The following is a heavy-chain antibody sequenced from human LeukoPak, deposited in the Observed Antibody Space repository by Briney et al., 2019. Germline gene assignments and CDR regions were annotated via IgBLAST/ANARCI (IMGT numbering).Heavy chain of an antibody. Sequence: SETLSLTCAVSGYSISSGYCWGWIRQPPGKGLEWIGSIYHSGSTYYNPSLKSRVTISVDTSKNQFSLKLSSVTAADTAVYYCARLTRGMIVVAMIGIDYWGQGTLVTVSS. CDR1: GYSISSGYC. V-gene: IGHV4-38-2*01. D-gene: IGHD3-22*01. CDR3: ARLTRGMIVVAMIGIDY. J-gene: IGHJ4*02. CDR2: IYHSGST.